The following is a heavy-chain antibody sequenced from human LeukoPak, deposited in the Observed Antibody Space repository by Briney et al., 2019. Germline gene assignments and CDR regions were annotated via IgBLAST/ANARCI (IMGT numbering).Heavy chain of an antibody. J-gene: IGHJ4*02. V-gene: IGHV4-59*08. CDR1: GGSISSYY. CDR2: IYYSGST. Sequence: SETLSLTCTVSGGSISSYYWSWIRQPPGKGLAWIGYIYYSGSTNYNPSLKSRVTISVDTSKNQFSLKLRSVTAADTAVYYCARHKLRSFGESPVYLFDYWGQGTLVTVSS. D-gene: IGHD3-10*01. CDR3: ARHKLRSFGESPVYLFDY.